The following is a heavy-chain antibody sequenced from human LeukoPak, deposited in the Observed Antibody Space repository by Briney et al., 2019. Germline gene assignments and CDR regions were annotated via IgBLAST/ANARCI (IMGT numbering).Heavy chain of an antibody. CDR2: ISASGGST. D-gene: IGHD1-26*01. Sequence: GGSLRLSCAASGFTFSSSAMSWVRQVPGKGLEWVSDISASGGSTSYADSVRGRFTISRDNSKNTLYLQMNSLRAEDTAVYYCANGNNWFDPWGQGTLVTVSS. V-gene: IGHV3-23*01. CDR1: GFTFSSSA. CDR3: ANGNNWFDP. J-gene: IGHJ5*02.